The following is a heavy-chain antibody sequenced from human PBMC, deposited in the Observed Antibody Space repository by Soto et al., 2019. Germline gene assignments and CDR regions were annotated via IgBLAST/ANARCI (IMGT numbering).Heavy chain of an antibody. D-gene: IGHD3-3*01. CDR3: ASALSFSDFWSGYNHYHYGRGG. CDR2: MNPNSGNT. CDR1: GYTFTSYD. J-gene: IGHJ6*01. V-gene: IGHV1-8*01. Sequence: VASVKVSCKASGYTFTSYDINWVRQATGQGLEGMGWMNPNSGNTGYAQKFQGRVTMTRNTSISTAYMELSSLRSEDTAVYYCASALSFSDFWSGYNHYHYGRGGWGQGTTGTASA.